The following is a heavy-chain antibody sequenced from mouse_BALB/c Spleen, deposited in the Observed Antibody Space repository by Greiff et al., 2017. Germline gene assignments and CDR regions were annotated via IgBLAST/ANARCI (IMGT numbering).Heavy chain of an antibody. Sequence: EVQGVESGPELEKPGASVKISCKASGYSFTGYNMNWVKESNGKSLEWIGNIDPYYGGTSYNQKFKGKATLTVDKSSSTAYMQLKSLTSEDSAVYYCARRDGNSYYAMDYWGQGTSVTVSS. CDR3: ARRDGNSYYAMDY. J-gene: IGHJ4*01. CDR1: GYSFTGYN. CDR2: IDPYYGGT. D-gene: IGHD2-1*01. V-gene: IGHV1-39*01.